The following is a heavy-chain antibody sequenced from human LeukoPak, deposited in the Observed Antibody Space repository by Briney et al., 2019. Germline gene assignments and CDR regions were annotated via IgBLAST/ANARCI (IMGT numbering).Heavy chain of an antibody. CDR2: IIPIFGTA. V-gene: IGHV1-69*13. Sequence: RASVKVSCKASGGTFSSYAISWVRQSPGQGLEWMGGIIPIFGTANYAQKFQGRVTITADESTGTAYMELSSLRSEDTAVYYCARDYIVGATTGFDYWGQGTLVTVSS. CDR3: ARDYIVGATTGFDY. D-gene: IGHD1-26*01. CDR1: GGTFSSYA. J-gene: IGHJ4*02.